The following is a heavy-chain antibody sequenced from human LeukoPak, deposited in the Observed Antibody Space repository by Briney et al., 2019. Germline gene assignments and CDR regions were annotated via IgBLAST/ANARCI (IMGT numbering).Heavy chain of an antibody. CDR3: ARVPGPLYCSSTSCYSFDY. CDR1: GGSISSYY. Sequence: SETLSLTCTVSGGSISSYYWSWIRQPPGKGLEWIGYIYYSGSTNYNPSLKRRVTISVDTSKNQFSLKPSSVTAADTAVYYCARVPGPLYCSSTSCYSFDYWGQGTLVTVPS. J-gene: IGHJ4*02. V-gene: IGHV4-59*01. CDR2: IYYSGST. D-gene: IGHD2-2*02.